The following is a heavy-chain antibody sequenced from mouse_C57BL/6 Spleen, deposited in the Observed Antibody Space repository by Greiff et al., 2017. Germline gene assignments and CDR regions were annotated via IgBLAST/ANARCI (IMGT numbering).Heavy chain of an antibody. J-gene: IGHJ4*01. CDR1: GYAFSSSW. CDR2: IYPGDGDT. D-gene: IGHD1-1*01. V-gene: IGHV1-82*01. CDR3: ASYYGSNYYAMDY. Sequence: VKLMESGPELVKPGASVKISCKASGYAFSSSWMNWVKQRPGKGLEWIGRIYPGDGDTNYNGKFKGKATLTADKSSSTAYMQLSSLTSEDSAVYFCASYYGSNYYAMDYWGQGTSVTVSS.